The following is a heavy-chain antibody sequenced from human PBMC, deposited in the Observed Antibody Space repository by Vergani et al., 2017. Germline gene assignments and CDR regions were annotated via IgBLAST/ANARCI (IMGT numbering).Heavy chain of an antibody. CDR2: IYSGGST. J-gene: IGHJ4*02. D-gene: IGHD2-21*01. CDR3: ARGPPARIAYFDY. V-gene: IGHV3-66*02. Sequence: EVQLVESGGGLVQPGGSLRLSCAASGFTFSSNYMSWVRQAPGKGLEWVSVIYSGGSTYYADSAKGRFTISRDNSKNTLYLQMNSLRAEDTAVYYCARGPPARIAYFDYWGQGTLVTVSS. CDR1: GFTFSSNY.